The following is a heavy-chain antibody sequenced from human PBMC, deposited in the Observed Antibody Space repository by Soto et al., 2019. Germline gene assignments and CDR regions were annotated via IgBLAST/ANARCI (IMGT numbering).Heavy chain of an antibody. Sequence: QEQLVQSGAEVKKSGSSVKVSCKDTGGLFSSYAVSWLRQAPGQGLEWMGGIIPVFDTVYYAQKFQGRVTITADESTNTDYMELSSLRSEDTAMYYCARGGSGYVWFNEFWGQGTLVTVSS. CDR1: GGLFSSYA. CDR2: IIPVFDTV. D-gene: IGHD3-22*01. CDR3: ARGGSGYVWFNEF. J-gene: IGHJ4*02. V-gene: IGHV1-69*01.